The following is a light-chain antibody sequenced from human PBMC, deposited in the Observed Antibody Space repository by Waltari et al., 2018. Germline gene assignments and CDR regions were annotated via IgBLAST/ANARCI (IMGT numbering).Light chain of an antibody. V-gene: IGKV3-20*01. CDR1: QSINSFY. Sequence: EIVLTQSPSTLSLSPGERATLSCRASQSINSFYFAWYQQKPGQAPSLLIYDTYTRATGVPDRFTGGGSGTDFALTISRLEPEDFAVYYCQQYGNSRTFGQGTKVEIK. CDR3: QQYGNSRT. J-gene: IGKJ1*01. CDR2: DTY.